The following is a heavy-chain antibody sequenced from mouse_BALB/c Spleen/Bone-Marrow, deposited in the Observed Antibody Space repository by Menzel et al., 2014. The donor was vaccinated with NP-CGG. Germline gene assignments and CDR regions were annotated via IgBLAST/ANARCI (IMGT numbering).Heavy chain of an antibody. CDR2: IDPANGNT. CDR3: ASYYYGRSSFTY. CDR1: GFNIKDTY. D-gene: IGHD1-1*01. V-gene: IGHV14-3*02. Sequence: EVKLVESGAELVKPGASVKLSCTASGFNIKDTYMHWVRQRPEQGLEWIGRIDPANGNTKYDPKFQGKATITADTSSNTAYLQLSSLTAEATAVYYCASYYYGRSSFTYWGQGTLVTVSA. J-gene: IGHJ3*01.